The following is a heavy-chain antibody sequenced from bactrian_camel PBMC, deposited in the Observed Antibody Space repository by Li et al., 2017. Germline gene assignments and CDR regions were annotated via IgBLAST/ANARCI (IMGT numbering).Heavy chain of an antibody. Sequence: VQLVESGGGSVQAGGSLQLSCASSRDTVSAECMAWFRQPPGKGLEWVASIETGGSNTYYADSMKGRFTISRDNVKNTVYLQMTSLKPEDSGVYVCAAGDHAGDWCELDDFVHWGQGTQVTVS. J-gene: IGHJ4*01. CDR2: IETGGSNT. V-gene: IGHV3-2*01. CDR3: AAGDHAGDWCELDDFVH. D-gene: IGHD7*01. CDR1: RDTVSAEC.